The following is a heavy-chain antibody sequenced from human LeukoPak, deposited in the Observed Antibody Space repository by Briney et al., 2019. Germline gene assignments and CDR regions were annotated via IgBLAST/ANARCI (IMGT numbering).Heavy chain of an antibody. CDR3: ARAILEYYDSSGYPYNWFDP. J-gene: IGHJ5*02. Sequence: GASVKVSCKASGYTFTSYGISWVRQAPGQGLEWMGWISAYNGNTNYAQKLQGRVTMTTDTSTSTAYMELRSLRSDDTAVYYCARAILEYYDSSGYPYNWFDPWGQGTLVTVSS. CDR2: ISAYNGNT. CDR1: GYTFTSYG. D-gene: IGHD3-22*01. V-gene: IGHV1-18*01.